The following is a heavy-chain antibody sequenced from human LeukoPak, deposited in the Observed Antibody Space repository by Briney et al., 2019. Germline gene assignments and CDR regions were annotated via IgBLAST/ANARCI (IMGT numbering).Heavy chain of an antibody. Sequence: PSETLSLTCTVSGGSISSYYWSWIRQSPGKGLEWIGYIYYSGRTNYNPSLKSRVTISVDTSKNQFSLKLSSVTAADTAVYYCAREGATVTQGWFDPWGQGTLVTVSS. CDR2: IYYSGRT. V-gene: IGHV4-59*12. CDR3: AREGATVTQGWFDP. J-gene: IGHJ5*02. CDR1: GGSISSYY. D-gene: IGHD4-17*01.